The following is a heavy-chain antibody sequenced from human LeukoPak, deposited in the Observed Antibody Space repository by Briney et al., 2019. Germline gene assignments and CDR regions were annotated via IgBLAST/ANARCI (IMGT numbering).Heavy chain of an antibody. D-gene: IGHD5-18*01. CDR3: ARTITVDTAIDY. CDR1: GGSISSGDYY. J-gene: IGHJ4*02. CDR2: IYYSGST. V-gene: IGHV4-30-4*08. Sequence: QVQLQESGPGLVKPSQTLSLTCTVSGGSISSGDYYWSWIRPPPGKALEWIGYIYYSGSTYYNPSLKSRVTISVDTSKNQFSLKLSSVTAADTAVYYCARTITVDTAIDYWGQGTLVTVSS.